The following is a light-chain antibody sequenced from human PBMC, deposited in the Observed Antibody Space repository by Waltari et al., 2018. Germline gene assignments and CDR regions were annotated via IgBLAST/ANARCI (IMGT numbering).Light chain of an antibody. CDR2: RDN. CDR1: WSNVGSNY. V-gene: IGLV1-47*01. Sequence: QSVLTQPPSASGTPGQKVTISCSGGWSNVGSNYVNWYQHFPGSAPKLLFYRDNQRHSGVPARFSVSKSGTSASLSISDLRPEDEADYYCASWDFRLTVWVFGGGSRLTVL. CDR3: ASWDFRLTVWV. J-gene: IGLJ3*02.